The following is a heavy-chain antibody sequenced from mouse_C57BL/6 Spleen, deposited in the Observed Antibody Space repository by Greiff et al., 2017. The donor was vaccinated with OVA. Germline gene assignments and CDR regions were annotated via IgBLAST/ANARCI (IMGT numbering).Heavy chain of an antibody. J-gene: IGHJ1*03. CDR2: IDPSDSYT. D-gene: IGHD1-1*01. CDR1: GYTFTSYW. CDR3: ARLPAGGGYGSSLCYFDV. Sequence: QVQLQQPGAELVQPGASVKLSCKASGYTFTSYWMQWVKQRPGQGLEWIGEIDPSDSYTNYHQKFKGKSTLTVDTSSSTAYMQLSSLTSEDSAGYYCARLPAGGGYGSSLCYFDVWGTGTTVTVSS. V-gene: IGHV1-50*01.